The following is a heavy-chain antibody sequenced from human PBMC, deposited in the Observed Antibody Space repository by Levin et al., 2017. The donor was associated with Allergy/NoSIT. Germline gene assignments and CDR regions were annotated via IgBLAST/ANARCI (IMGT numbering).Heavy chain of an antibody. CDR3: ARGVLGFGELLPHLDY. V-gene: IGHV1-46*01. D-gene: IGHD3-10*01. CDR1: GYTFTSYY. Sequence: ASVKVSCKASGYTFTSYYMHWVRQAPGQGLEWMGIINPSGGSTSYAQKFQGRVTMTRDTSTSTVYMELSSLRSEDTAVYYCARGVLGFGELLPHLDYWGQGTLVTVSS. CDR2: INPSGGST. J-gene: IGHJ4*02.